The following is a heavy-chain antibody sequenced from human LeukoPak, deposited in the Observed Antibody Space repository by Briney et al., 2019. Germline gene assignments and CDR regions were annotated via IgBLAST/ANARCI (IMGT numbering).Heavy chain of an antibody. CDR1: GGSISSSSYY. V-gene: IGHV4-39*01. Sequence: SETLTLTCTVSGGSISSSSYYWGWIRQPPGKGLEWIGSIYYSGSTYYNPSLKSRVTISVDTSKNQFSLKLSSVTAADTAVYYCARRVQQLSYYYYMDVWGKGTTVTVSS. D-gene: IGHD6-13*01. CDR3: ARRVQQLSYYYYMDV. J-gene: IGHJ6*03. CDR2: IYYSGST.